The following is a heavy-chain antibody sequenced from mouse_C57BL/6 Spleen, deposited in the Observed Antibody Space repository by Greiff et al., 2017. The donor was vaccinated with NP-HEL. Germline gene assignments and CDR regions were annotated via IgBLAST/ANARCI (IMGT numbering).Heavy chain of an antibody. CDR1: GFSLTSYG. CDR3: AGDYCGRSYVGAMDY. D-gene: IGHD1-1*01. CDR2: IWGGGST. J-gene: IGHJ4*01. V-gene: IGHV2-6*01. Sequence: QVQLQQSGPGLVAPSQSLSITCPASGFSLTSYGVDWVRQSPGKGLEWLGVIWGGGSTNYKSALKSRLSISKDNSKCQVFLKMNSLQTDDTAMYYCAGDYCGRSYVGAMDYWGQGTSVAVSS.